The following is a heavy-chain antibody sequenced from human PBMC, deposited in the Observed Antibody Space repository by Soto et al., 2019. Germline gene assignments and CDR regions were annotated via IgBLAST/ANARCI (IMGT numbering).Heavy chain of an antibody. CDR1: GGTFSSYA. CDR3: ARDRYYYDSSGYSLRHGIDV. J-gene: IGHJ6*02. V-gene: IGHV1-69*13. D-gene: IGHD3-22*01. CDR2: IIPIFGTA. Sequence: SVKVSCKASGGTFSSYAISWVRQAPGQGLEWMGGIIPIFGTANYAQKFQGRVTITADESTSTAYMELSSLRSEDTAVYYCARDRYYYDSSGYSLRHGIDVWGQGTTVTVYS.